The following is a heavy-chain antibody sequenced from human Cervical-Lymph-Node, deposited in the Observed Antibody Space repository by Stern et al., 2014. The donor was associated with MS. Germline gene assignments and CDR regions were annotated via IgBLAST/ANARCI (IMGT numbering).Heavy chain of an antibody. V-gene: IGHV3-7*01. CDR1: GFTFSRYW. Sequence: EVQLVESGGGLVQPGGARRLSCAASGFTFSRYWMSWVRQAPGKGLECVSNINQNGSEKYYVDSVEGRFTISRDNSKNSLFLQMNSLRGDDTAVYYCARDPPYFDSWAQGTLVTFSS. CDR3: ARDPPYFDS. CDR2: INQNGSEK. J-gene: IGHJ4*02.